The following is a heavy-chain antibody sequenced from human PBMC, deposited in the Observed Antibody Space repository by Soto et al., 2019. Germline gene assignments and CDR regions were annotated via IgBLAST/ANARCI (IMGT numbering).Heavy chain of an antibody. J-gene: IGHJ4*02. CDR2: ISGSGGST. V-gene: IGHV3-23*01. CDR1: GFTFSSYA. Sequence: GGSLRLSCAASGFTFSSYAMSWVRQAPGKGLEWVSAISGSGGSTYYADSVKGRFTISRDNSKNTLYLQMNSLRAEDTAFYYCANTQVYTFPSNFDYWGQGTLVTVSS. D-gene: IGHD4-4*01. CDR3: ANTQVYTFPSNFDY.